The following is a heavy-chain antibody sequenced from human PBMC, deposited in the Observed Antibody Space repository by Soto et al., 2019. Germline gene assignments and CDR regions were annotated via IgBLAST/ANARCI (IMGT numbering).Heavy chain of an antibody. Sequence: QVQLVESGGGVVKPGRSLRLSCAASGFTFSSYGMNLVRQAPGKGLEWVAVIWYDGSTKYYADSEKGRFTISRDNSKNTAYMPMNSLRAEDTAVYYWAREKVLRGKQWLGGYWGQGTLVTVSS. J-gene: IGHJ4*02. CDR3: AREKVLRGKQWLGGY. CDR2: IWYDGSTK. CDR1: GFTFSSYG. V-gene: IGHV3-33*01. D-gene: IGHD6-19*01.